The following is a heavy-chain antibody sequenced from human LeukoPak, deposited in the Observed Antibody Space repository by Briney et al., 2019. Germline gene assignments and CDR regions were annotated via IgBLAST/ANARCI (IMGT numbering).Heavy chain of an antibody. Sequence: PWASVKVSCKASGYTFTSYYMPWVRQAPGQGLDLMGIINPSGGSTSYAQKFQGRVTMTRDMSTSTVYMELSSLRSEDTAVYYCARSGYYYGNWFDPWGQGTLVTVSS. D-gene: IGHD3-22*01. V-gene: IGHV1-46*01. CDR1: GYTFTSYY. J-gene: IGHJ5*02. CDR3: ARSGYYYGNWFDP. CDR2: INPSGGST.